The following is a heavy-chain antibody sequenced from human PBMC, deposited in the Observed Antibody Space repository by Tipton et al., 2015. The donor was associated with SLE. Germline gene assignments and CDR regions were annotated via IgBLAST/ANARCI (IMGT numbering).Heavy chain of an antibody. Sequence: GLVKPSETLSLVCVVNRGSLTGYSWNWIRQFPGKGLEWIGEIDRDGRPNYQSSLQNRVTMSVDRSGNQFSLRLTSVTAADTAVYYCARGVSGYYFYSYMDVWGKGTTVTISS. J-gene: IGHJ6*03. CDR3: ARGVSGYYFYSYMDV. CDR2: IDRDGRP. D-gene: IGHD3-16*01. CDR1: RGSLTGYS. V-gene: IGHV4-34*01.